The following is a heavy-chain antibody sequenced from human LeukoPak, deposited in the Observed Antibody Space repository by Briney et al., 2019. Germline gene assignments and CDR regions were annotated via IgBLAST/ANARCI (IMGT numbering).Heavy chain of an antibody. CDR2: INWNGGST. CDR3: AKANVKYCSGGSCFDAFDI. D-gene: IGHD2-15*01. CDR1: GFTFDDYV. V-gene: IGHV3-20*04. J-gene: IGHJ3*02. Sequence: GGSLRLSCAASGFTFDDYVMSWVRQAPGKGLEWVSGINWNGGSTGYGDSVKGRFTISRDNAKNSLYLQMNSLRAEDTAVYYCAKANVKYCSGGSCFDAFDIWGQGTMVTVSS.